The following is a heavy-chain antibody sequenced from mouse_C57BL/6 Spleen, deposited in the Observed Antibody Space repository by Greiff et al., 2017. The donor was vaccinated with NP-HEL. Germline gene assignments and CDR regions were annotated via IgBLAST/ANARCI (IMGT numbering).Heavy chain of an antibody. J-gene: IGHJ3*01. CDR1: GYSITSGYY. Sequence: EVQLQQSGPGLVKPSQSLSLTCSVTGYSITSGYYWNWIRQFPGNKLEWMGYISYDGSNNYNPSLKNRISITRDTSKNQFFLKLNSVTTEDTATYYCAREDYGSSYGGFAYWGQGTLVTVSA. CDR3: AREDYGSSYGGFAY. V-gene: IGHV3-6*01. D-gene: IGHD1-1*01. CDR2: ISYDGSN.